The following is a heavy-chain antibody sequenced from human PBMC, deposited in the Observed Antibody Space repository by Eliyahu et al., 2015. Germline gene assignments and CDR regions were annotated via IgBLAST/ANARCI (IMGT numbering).Heavy chain of an antibody. CDR3: ARDLGDRGGMYGDYDGGYN. V-gene: IGHV3-53*01. CDR2: IYSGGST. D-gene: IGHD4-17*01. J-gene: IGHJ4*02. CDR1: GFTVSSNY. Sequence: EVQLVESGGGLIQPGGSLRLSCAASGFTVSSNYMSWVRQAPGKGLEWVXVIYSGGSTYYADSVKGRFTISRDNSKNTLYLQMNSLRAEDTAVYYCARDLGDRGGMYGDYDGGYNWGQGTLVTVSS.